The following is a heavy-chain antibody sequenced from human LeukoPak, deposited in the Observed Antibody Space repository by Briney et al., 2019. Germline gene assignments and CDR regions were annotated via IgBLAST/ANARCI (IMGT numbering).Heavy chain of an antibody. Sequence: GASVKGSCKTPRYTFTRYYMPWVRQAPGHGLEWMGIINTRRGSTSYGQKFQGRVTMTRDTSTSTVYMELSSLRSENTAVYDCAGGMTTVTTGAALIFGYWGQGTLVTVSS. CDR2: INTRRGST. CDR3: AGGMTTVTTGAALIFGY. D-gene: IGHD4-17*01. CDR1: RYTFTRYY. V-gene: IGHV1-46*01. J-gene: IGHJ4*02.